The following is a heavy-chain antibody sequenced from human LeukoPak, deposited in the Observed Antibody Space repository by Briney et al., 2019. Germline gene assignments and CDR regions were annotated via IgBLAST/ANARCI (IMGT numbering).Heavy chain of an antibody. D-gene: IGHD6-13*01. CDR2: IKQDGSEK. V-gene: IGHV3-7*01. CDR1: GFTFSNYW. CDR3: ARDRQLAYY. J-gene: IGHJ4*02. Sequence: GGSLRFSCAASGFTFSNYWMSWVRQAPGKGLEWVANIKQDGSEKYYVDSVKGRFTISRDNAKNSLYLQMNSLRAEDTAVYYCARDRQLAYYWGQGTLVTVSS.